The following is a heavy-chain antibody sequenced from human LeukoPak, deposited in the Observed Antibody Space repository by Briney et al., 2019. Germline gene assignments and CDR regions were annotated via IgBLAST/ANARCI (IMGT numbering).Heavy chain of an antibody. CDR3: ARAIAVAGEYYFDY. J-gene: IGHJ4*02. V-gene: IGHV3-33*08. Sequence: GGSLRLSCAASGFIFSSYGMHWVRQAPGKGLEWVAVIWYDGSNKYYADSVKGRFTISRDNSKNTLYLQMNSLRTEDTAVYYCARAIAVAGEYYFDYWGQGTLVTVSS. D-gene: IGHD6-19*01. CDR1: GFIFSSYG. CDR2: IWYDGSNK.